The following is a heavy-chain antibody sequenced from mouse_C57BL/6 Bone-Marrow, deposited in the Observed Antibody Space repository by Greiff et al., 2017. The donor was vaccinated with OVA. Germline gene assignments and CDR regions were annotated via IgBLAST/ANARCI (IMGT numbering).Heavy chain of an antibody. Sequence: EVQRVESGPGLVKPSQSLSLTCSVTGYSITSGYYWNWIRQFPGNKLEWMGYISYDGSNNYNPSLKNRISITRDTSKNQFFLKLNSVTTEDTATYYCARDYYGNCYWGQGTTLTVSS. CDR1: GYSITSGYY. CDR2: ISYDGSN. D-gene: IGHD2-1*01. V-gene: IGHV3-6*01. J-gene: IGHJ2*01. CDR3: ARDYYGNCY.